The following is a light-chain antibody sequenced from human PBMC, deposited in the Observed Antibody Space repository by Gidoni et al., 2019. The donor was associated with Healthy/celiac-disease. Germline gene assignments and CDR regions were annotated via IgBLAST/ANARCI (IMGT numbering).Light chain of an antibody. CDR3: CSYAGTL. J-gene: IGLJ2*01. Sequence: QSALTQPRSVSGSPGQSVTISCTVTSSDVGGYNSVSCYQQHPGKAPKLMIYDVSKRPSGVPDRFSGSKSGNTASLTISGLQAEDEADYYCCSYAGTLFGGGTKLTVL. V-gene: IGLV2-11*01. CDR2: DVS. CDR1: SSDVGGYNS.